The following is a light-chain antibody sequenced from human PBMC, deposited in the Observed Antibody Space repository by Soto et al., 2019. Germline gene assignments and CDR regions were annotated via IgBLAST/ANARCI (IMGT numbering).Light chain of an antibody. CDR1: QSVSSTY. Sequence: EIVLTQSPGTLSLSPGERATLSCRASQSVSSTYLAWYQQNPVQAPRLLIYGASSRATGIPDRFSGSGSGTDFTLTISSLETEDFAAYFCQQYGSSSYTFGQGTKLEIK. J-gene: IGKJ2*01. CDR2: GAS. CDR3: QQYGSSSYT. V-gene: IGKV3-20*01.